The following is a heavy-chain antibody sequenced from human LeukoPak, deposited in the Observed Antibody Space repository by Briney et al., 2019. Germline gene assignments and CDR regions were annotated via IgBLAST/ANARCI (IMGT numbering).Heavy chain of an antibody. J-gene: IGHJ4*02. CDR1: GGSISSSSYY. Sequence: SETLSLTCTVSGGSISSSSYYWGWIRQPPGKGLEWIGSIYYSGSTYYNPSLKSRVTISVDTSKNQFSLKLSSVTAADTAVYYCARDLRYGGSPDYWGQGTLVTVSS. V-gene: IGHV4-39*07. CDR2: IYYSGST. CDR3: ARDLRYGGSPDY. D-gene: IGHD5-12*01.